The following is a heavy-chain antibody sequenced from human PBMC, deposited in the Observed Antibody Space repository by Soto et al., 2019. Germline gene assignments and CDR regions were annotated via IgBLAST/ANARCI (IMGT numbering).Heavy chain of an antibody. Sequence: QVQLQESGPGLVKPSGTLSLTCAVSGGSISSSNWWSWVRQPPGKGLEWIGEIYHSGSTNYNPSLKSRVTISVDKSKNQFSLKLSSVTAADTAVYYCARVSGRYSSSSGRSVGWFDPWGQGTLVTVSS. J-gene: IGHJ5*02. D-gene: IGHD6-6*01. V-gene: IGHV4-4*02. CDR2: IYHSGST. CDR1: GGSISSSNW. CDR3: ARVSGRYSSSSGRSVGWFDP.